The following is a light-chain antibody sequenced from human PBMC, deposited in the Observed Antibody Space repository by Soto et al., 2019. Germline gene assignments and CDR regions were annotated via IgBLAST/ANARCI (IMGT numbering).Light chain of an antibody. J-gene: IGLJ1*01. CDR1: SSDVGGYNY. CDR3: SSYAGSYTFV. Sequence: QSALTQPRSVSGSPGQSVTISCTGTSSDVGGYNYVSWYQHHPGKAPKFLIYDVTKRPSGVPDRFSGSKSGNTASLTISGLQAEDEADYYCSSYAGSYTFVFGTGTKLTVL. CDR2: DVT. V-gene: IGLV2-11*01.